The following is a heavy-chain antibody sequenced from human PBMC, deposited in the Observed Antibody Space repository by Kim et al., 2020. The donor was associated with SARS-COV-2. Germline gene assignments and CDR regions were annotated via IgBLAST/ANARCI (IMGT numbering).Heavy chain of an antibody. J-gene: IGHJ4*02. Sequence: GGSLRLSCVASGFTFSSYPMHWVRQAPGKGLEWVAVISYDGSNKYYADSVKGRFTISRDNSKNTLYLQMNSLRAEDTAVYYCARDRPFYDSGSYSYYFDYWGQGTLVTVSS. CDR3: ARDRPFYDSGSYSYYFDY. CDR2: ISYDGSNK. V-gene: IGHV3-30*04. D-gene: IGHD3-10*01. CDR1: GFTFSSYP.